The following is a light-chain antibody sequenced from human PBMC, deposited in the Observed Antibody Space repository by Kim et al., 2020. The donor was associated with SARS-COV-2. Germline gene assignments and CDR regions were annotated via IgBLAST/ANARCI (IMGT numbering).Light chain of an antibody. Sequence: LGQTVRITCQGDSLRNDYASWYQQKPGQAPLLVIFGKNNRPSGIPDRFSGSSSGNTASLTITGAQAEDEADYYCNSRDTSGNHLYVFATGTKVTVL. V-gene: IGLV3-19*01. J-gene: IGLJ1*01. CDR3: NSRDTSGNHLYV. CDR1: SLRNDY. CDR2: GKN.